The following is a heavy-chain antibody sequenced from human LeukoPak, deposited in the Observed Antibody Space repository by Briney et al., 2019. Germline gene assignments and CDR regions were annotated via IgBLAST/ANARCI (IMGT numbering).Heavy chain of an antibody. CDR2: INHSGST. Sequence: SETLSLTCAVYGGSFSGYYWSWIRQPPGKGLEWIGEINHSGSTNYNPSLKSRVTISVDTSKNQFSLKLSSVTAADTAVYYCARDSTGTAFDPWGQGTLVTVSS. V-gene: IGHV4-34*01. D-gene: IGHD1-14*01. J-gene: IGHJ5*02. CDR1: GGSFSGYY. CDR3: ARDSTGTAFDP.